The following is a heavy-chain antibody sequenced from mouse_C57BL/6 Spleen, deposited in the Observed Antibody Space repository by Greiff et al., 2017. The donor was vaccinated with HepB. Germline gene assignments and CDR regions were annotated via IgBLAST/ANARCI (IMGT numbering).Heavy chain of an antibody. CDR2: FHPYNDDT. CDR3: ARGDSNYGFFAY. V-gene: IGHV1-47*01. CDR1: GYTFTTYP. J-gene: IGHJ3*01. Sequence: VKLMESGAELVKPGASVKMSCKASGYTFTTYPIEWMKQNHGKSLEWIGNFHPYNDDTKYNEKFKGKATLTVEKSSSTVYLELSRLTSDDSAVYYCARGDSNYGFFAYWGQGTLVTVSA. D-gene: IGHD2-5*01.